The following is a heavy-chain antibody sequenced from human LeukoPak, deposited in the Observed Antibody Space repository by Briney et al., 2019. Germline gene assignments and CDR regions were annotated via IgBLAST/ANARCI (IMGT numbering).Heavy chain of an antibody. Sequence: GESLKISWKGSGYSFTSYWIGWVRQMPGKGLEWMVIIYPGDSDTRYSTSFQGHVTISADKSISTAYLQWSSLKASDTAMYYCAKHRGGSGSYYSVFVYWGQGTLVTVSS. J-gene: IGHJ4*02. CDR2: IYPGDSDT. V-gene: IGHV5-51*01. CDR3: AKHRGGSGSYYSVFVY. CDR1: GYSFTSYW. D-gene: IGHD3-10*01.